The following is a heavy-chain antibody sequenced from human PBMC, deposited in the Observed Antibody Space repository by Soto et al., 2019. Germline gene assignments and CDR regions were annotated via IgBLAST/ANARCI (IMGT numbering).Heavy chain of an antibody. CDR3: ARDEAAYSSSPLDAFDI. CDR1: GGTFSSYT. Sequence: QVQLVQSGAEVKKPGSSVKVSCKASGGTFSSYTISWVRQAPGQGLEWMGRIIPILGIANYAQKFQGRVTITADKYTSTAYMELSSLRSEDTAVYYCARDEAAYSSSPLDAFDIWGQGTMVTVSS. J-gene: IGHJ3*02. CDR2: IIPILGIA. V-gene: IGHV1-69*08. D-gene: IGHD6-6*01.